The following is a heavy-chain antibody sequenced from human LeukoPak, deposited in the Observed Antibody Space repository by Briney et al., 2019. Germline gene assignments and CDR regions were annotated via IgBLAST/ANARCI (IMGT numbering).Heavy chain of an antibody. CDR1: GFTFSIYS. V-gene: IGHV3-21*06. CDR3: AREIVVVPI. J-gene: IGHJ4*02. D-gene: IGHD2-2*01. CDR2: SNSISTYI. Sequence: GGSLRLSCAASGFTFSIYSMNWVRQAPGKGLEWVASSNSISTYISYAESVKGRFTVSRDNAKNSLFLQMDSLRVDDTAVYYCAREIVVVPIWGQGTVVTVSS.